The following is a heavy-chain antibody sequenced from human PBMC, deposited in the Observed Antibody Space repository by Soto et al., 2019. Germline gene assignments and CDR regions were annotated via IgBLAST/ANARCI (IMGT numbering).Heavy chain of an antibody. CDR2: IYYSGST. V-gene: IGHV4-59*08. Sequence: PSETLSLTCTVSGGSISSYYWSWIRQPPGKGLEWIRYIYYSGSTNYNPSLKSRVTISVDTSKNQFSLKLSSVTAADTAVYYCARRRRVVAAGSDHYYYYMDVWGKGTTVTVSS. J-gene: IGHJ6*03. D-gene: IGHD2-15*01. CDR1: GGSISSYY. CDR3: ARRRRVVAAGSDHYYYYMDV.